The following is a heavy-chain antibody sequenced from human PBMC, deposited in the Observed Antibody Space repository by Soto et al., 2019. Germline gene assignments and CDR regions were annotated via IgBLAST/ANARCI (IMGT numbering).Heavy chain of an antibody. J-gene: IGHJ5*01. D-gene: IGHD3-9*01. CDR3: ARDFTGFDWFSVSPGFDT. Sequence: ASVNVSCKASGYTFTSYYMHWVRQAPGQGLEWMGIINPSGGSTSYAQKFQGRVTMTRDTSTSTVYMELSSLRSEDTAVYYCARDFTGFDWFSVSPGFDTCAQRTPVPVSS. V-gene: IGHV1-46*01. CDR2: INPSGGST. CDR1: GYTFTSYY.